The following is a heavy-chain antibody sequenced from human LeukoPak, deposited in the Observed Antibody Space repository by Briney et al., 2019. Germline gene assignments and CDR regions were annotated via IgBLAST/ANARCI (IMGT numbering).Heavy chain of an antibody. CDR3: AKGKDSSAYSSPFDY. CDR1: GYTFSSYG. D-gene: IGHD3-22*01. Sequence: PGGSLRLSCAASGYTFSSYGMHWVRQAPGKGLEWVAVIWYGGSNKYYADSVKGRFTISRDNSKNTLYLQMNSLRAEDTAVYYCAKGKDSSAYSSPFDYWGQGTLVTVSS. V-gene: IGHV3-30*02. CDR2: IWYGGSNK. J-gene: IGHJ4*02.